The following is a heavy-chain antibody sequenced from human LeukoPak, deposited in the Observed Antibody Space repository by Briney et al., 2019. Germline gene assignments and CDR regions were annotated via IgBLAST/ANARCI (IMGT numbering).Heavy chain of an antibody. D-gene: IGHD3-22*01. CDR2: ISGSGGST. Sequence: PGGSLRLSCAASGFTFSSYAMSWVRQAPGKGLEWVSAISGSGGSTYYADCVKGRFTISRDNSKYTLYLQMNSLRAEDTAVYYCAKEGDYYDSSGYYYPFDYWGQGTLVTVSS. CDR3: AKEGDYYDSSGYYYPFDY. J-gene: IGHJ4*02. CDR1: GFTFSSYA. V-gene: IGHV3-23*01.